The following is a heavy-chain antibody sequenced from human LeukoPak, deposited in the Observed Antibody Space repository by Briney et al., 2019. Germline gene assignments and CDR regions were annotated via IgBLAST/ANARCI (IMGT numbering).Heavy chain of an antibody. J-gene: IGHJ5*02. CDR1: GGSFSSGSYY. D-gene: IGHD5-18*01. CDR2: IYYSGST. CDR3: ARGIMGIRLRLNWFDP. Sequence: SETLSLTCTVSGGSFSSGSYYWSWIRQPPGKGLEWIGYIYYSGSTNYNPSLKSRVTISVDTSKNQFSLKLSSVTAADAAVYYCARGIMGIRLRLNWFDPWGQRTLVTVSS. V-gene: IGHV4-61*01.